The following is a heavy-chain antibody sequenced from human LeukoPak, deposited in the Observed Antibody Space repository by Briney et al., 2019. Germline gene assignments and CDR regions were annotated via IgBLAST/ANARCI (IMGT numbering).Heavy chain of an antibody. J-gene: IGHJ6*02. D-gene: IGHD3-10*01. CDR2: ISDSDSYI. CDR1: GFSFSSYA. CDR3: ARDVRGSGSYPTYYYTGMDV. V-gene: IGHV3-21*01. Sequence: GGSLRLSCAASGFSFSSYAMNWVRQAPGKGLEWVSSISDSDSYIHYADSVKGRFTISRDNAKNSLYLQMNSLRAEDTAVYYCARDVRGSGSYPTYYYTGMDVWGQGTTVTVSS.